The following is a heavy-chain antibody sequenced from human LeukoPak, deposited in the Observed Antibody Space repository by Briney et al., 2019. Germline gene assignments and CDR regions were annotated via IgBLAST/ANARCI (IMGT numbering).Heavy chain of an antibody. D-gene: IGHD3-16*02. Sequence: GGSLRLSCAASGFTFSTYSINWVRQAPGKGLEWVSYISSSGSTIYYADSVKGRFTISRDNAKNSLSLQMNSLRAEDTAVYYCAIGGLYDYVRGSYRYKSAFDIWGQETTVTVSS. CDR1: GFTFSTYS. CDR3: AIGGLYDYVRGSYRYKSAFDI. CDR2: ISSSGSTI. J-gene: IGHJ3*02. V-gene: IGHV3-48*04.